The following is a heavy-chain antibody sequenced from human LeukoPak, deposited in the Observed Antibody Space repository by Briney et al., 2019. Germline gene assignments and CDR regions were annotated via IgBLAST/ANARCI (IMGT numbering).Heavy chain of an antibody. CDR2: IKSKTDGGTT. CDR1: GFTFSSYA. V-gene: IGHV3-15*01. D-gene: IGHD2-21*01. CDR3: TYSDFDY. Sequence: GGSLRLSCAASGFTFSSYAMSWVRQAPGKGLEWVGRIKSKTDGGTTDYAAPVKGRFTISRDDSKNTLYLQMNSLKTEDTALYYCTYSDFDYWGQGTLVTVSS. J-gene: IGHJ4*02.